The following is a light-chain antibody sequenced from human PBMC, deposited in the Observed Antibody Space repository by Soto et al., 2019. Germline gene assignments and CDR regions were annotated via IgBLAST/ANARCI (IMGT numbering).Light chain of an antibody. Sequence: EIVMTQSPATLSMSLVERATLSCSASQSVSSSLAWYQQTPGQAPRLLIYGALSRATGIPDRFSGSGSGTDFTLTIRRLEPEDFAVYYCQQYNNWPPINCGQGTRLEIK. V-gene: IGKV3D-15*01. CDR3: QQYNNWPPIN. J-gene: IGKJ5*01. CDR2: GAL. CDR1: QSVSSS.